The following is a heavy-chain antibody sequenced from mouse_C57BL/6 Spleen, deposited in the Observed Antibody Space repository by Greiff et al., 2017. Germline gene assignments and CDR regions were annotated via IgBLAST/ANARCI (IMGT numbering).Heavy chain of an antibody. Sequence: VQLQQSGPGLVAPSQSLSITCTVSGFSLTSYGVHWVRQPPGKGLEWLVVIWSDGSTTYNSALKSRLSISKDNSKSQVFLKMNSLQTDDTAMYYCARSPYGNYWYFDVWGTGTTVTVSS. V-gene: IGHV2-6*03. CDR1: GFSLTSYG. D-gene: IGHD2-1*01. CDR2: IWSDGST. J-gene: IGHJ1*03. CDR3: ARSPYGNYWYFDV.